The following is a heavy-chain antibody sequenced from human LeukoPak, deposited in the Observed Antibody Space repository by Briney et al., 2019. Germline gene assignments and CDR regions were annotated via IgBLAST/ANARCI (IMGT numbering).Heavy chain of an antibody. V-gene: IGHV3-30-3*01. CDR2: ISYDGSNK. CDR3: ARDRAASRNWFDP. Sequence: GGSLRLSCAASEFAFSSYAMHWVRQAPGKGLEWVAVISYDGSNKYYADSVKGRFTISRDNSKNTLYLQMNSLRAEDTAVYYCARDRAASRNWFDPWGQGTLVTVSS. D-gene: IGHD5-18*01. CDR1: EFAFSSYA. J-gene: IGHJ5*02.